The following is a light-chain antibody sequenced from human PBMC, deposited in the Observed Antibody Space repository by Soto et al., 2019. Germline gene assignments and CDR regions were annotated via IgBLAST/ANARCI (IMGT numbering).Light chain of an antibody. V-gene: IGKV3-15*01. J-gene: IGKJ3*01. CDR1: QSVSNN. CDR2: DAS. CDR3: HQYNTWPSFT. Sequence: EIVMTQSPGTLSVSPGERATLLCRASQSVSNNLAWYQQKPGQAPRLIIYDASTRATGIPARYSGSGSGTEFNLTIISLHTEDYAVYYCHQYNTWPSFTFGPGTHVDIQ.